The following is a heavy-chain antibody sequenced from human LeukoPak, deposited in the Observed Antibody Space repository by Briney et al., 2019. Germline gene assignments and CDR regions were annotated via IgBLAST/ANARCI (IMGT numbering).Heavy chain of an antibody. CDR3: ARDNDFWSGHWDY. CDR2: INPNSGGT. J-gene: IGHJ4*02. CDR1: GYTFTGYY. Sequence: ASVKVSCKASGYTFTGYYMHWVRQAPGQGLEWMGWINPNSGGTNYAQKFQGRVTMTRDTSISTAYMELSRLRSDDTAVYYCARDNDFWSGHWDYWGQGTLVTVSS. D-gene: IGHD3-3*01. V-gene: IGHV1-2*02.